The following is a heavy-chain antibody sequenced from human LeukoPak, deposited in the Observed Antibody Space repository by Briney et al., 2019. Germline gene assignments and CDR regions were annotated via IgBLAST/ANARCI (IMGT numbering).Heavy chain of an antibody. CDR1: GYTFTSYY. V-gene: IGHV1-69*02. CDR2: IIPILGIA. Sequence: SVKVSCKASGYTFTSYYMHWVRQAPGQGLEWMGRIIPILGIANYAQKFQGRVTITADKSTSTAYMELSSLRSEDTAVYYCASGSGDFDYWGQGTLVTVSS. D-gene: IGHD3-10*01. J-gene: IGHJ4*02. CDR3: ASGSGDFDY.